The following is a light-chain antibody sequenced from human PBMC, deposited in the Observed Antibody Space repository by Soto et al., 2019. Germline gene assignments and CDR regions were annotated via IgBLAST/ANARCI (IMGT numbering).Light chain of an antibody. CDR3: QQYTDWPLT. J-gene: IGKJ1*01. CDR2: GIS. CDR1: QDIGSA. Sequence: EVVLTQSPATLSVSPGDRATLSCRASQDIGSAVAWYHQRSGQAPRLLIYGISSRATGVPDRFSGSGSGTDFTLTISRLEPEDFAVYYCQQYTDWPLTFGQGTKVDIK. V-gene: IGKV3D-15*01.